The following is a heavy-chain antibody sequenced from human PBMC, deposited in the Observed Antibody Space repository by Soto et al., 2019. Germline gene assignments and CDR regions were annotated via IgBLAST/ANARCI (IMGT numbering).Heavy chain of an antibody. CDR1: GYSFTSYS. D-gene: IGHD5-18*01. CDR3: ARHYSYGYFSDY. V-gene: IGHV5-10-1*01. J-gene: IGHJ4*02. Sequence: GESLNLPCKVSGYSFTSYSISCVRQMPGKGLEWMGRIDPSDSYTNYSPSFQGHVTISADKSISTAYLQWSSLKASVTAMNYYARHYSYGYFSDYWGQGTLVTSP. CDR2: IDPSDSYT.